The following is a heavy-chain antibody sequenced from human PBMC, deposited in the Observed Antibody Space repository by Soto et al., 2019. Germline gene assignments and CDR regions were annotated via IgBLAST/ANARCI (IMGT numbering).Heavy chain of an antibody. CDR3: ARDVAAGWNLDD. CDR2: IWADGSRQ. J-gene: IGHJ4*02. V-gene: IGHV3-33*01. CDR1: GFSFRNYA. D-gene: IGHD6-19*01. Sequence: QVRLVESGGGAVQPGRSLKLSCATSGFSFRNYAMHWVRQAPGKGLAWVAFIWADGSRQDYADSLKGRFIISRGDSRNTRDLQMNSLRVEDTAVYYCARDVAAGWNLDDWGRGTLVTV.